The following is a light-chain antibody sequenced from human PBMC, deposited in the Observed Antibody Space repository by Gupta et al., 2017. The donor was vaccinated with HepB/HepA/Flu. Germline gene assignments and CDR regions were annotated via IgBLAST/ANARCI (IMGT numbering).Light chain of an antibody. CDR3: QQRLSCPFT. V-gene: IGKV3-11*01. CDR1: QCIYNY. CDR2: DAS. Sequence: EILSTQSPATLSLSPSERATLSCRTSQCIYNYLAWYQQKPGQAPRRLIYDASNRANGIAARFSGSGSGTDFTLTISSLEPEDFAVYYCQQRLSCPFTFGGGTKVDIK. J-gene: IGKJ4*01.